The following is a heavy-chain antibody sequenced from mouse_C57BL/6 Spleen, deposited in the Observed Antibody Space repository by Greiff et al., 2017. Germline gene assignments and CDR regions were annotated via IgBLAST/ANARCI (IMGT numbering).Heavy chain of an antibody. CDR2: INPDYGTT. Sequence: VQLQQSGPELVKPGASVKISCKASGYSFTDYNMNWVKQSNGKSLEWIGVINPDYGTTNYNQKFKGKATFTVDKSSNTAYMQLNSLTSEDSAVYYCARTSVYYCYDYYFYYWGQGTTLTVSS. CDR1: GYSFTDYN. CDR3: ARTSVYYCYDYYFYY. V-gene: IGHV1-39*01. D-gene: IGHD2-2*01. J-gene: IGHJ2*01.